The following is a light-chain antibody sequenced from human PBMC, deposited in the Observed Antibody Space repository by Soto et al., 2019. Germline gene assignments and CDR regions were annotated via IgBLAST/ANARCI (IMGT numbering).Light chain of an antibody. V-gene: IGLV2-14*03. CDR1: SSDVGGYNY. J-gene: IGLJ1*01. CDR2: DVS. Sequence: SVLTQPASVYGAPGQSITHSCTDTSSDVGGYNYVSWYQHHPGKAPKLIIYDVSNRPSGVSIRFSGSKSDNTASLTISGLQPEDEADYHCSSYTTSNTRQIVFGTGTKVTVL. CDR3: SSYTTSNTRQIV.